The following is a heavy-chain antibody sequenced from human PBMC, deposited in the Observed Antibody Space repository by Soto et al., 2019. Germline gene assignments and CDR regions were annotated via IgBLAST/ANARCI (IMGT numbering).Heavy chain of an antibody. J-gene: IGHJ5*02. V-gene: IGHV4-61*01. CDR2: IYFTGNT. CDR3: GRVPVDTYMIYWSDP. Sequence: SETLSLTCTVSGDSVSSGNYYWSWIRQPPGKGLEWIGSIYFTGNTNYNPSLKSRLTMSIDTSRNLFSLRLGSVTAADTAVYYCGRVPVDTYMIYWSDPWGQGTPVPVYS. D-gene: IGHD3-16*01. CDR1: GDSVSSGNYY.